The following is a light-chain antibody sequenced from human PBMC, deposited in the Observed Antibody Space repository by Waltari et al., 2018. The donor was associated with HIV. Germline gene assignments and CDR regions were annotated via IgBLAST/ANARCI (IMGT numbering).Light chain of an antibody. Sequence: QSALTQPASVSGFPGQTINISCTGISTDSRFYQHVPWYQQNPGSVPRLIIYNIYSRPSGIFAPFSAPRSGSSASLTISGLQSGDEAHYYCASNRFDYTLVFGGGTKLTVL. CDR2: NIY. J-gene: IGLJ2*01. V-gene: IGLV2-14*03. CDR1: STDSRFYQH. CDR3: ASNRFDYTLV.